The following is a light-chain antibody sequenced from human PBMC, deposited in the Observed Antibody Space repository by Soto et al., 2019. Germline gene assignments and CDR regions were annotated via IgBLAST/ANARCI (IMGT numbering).Light chain of an antibody. CDR2: EAS. CDR3: QQRSIWPLT. V-gene: IGKV3-11*01. J-gene: IGKJ4*01. Sequence: EIVLTQSPATLSLSPGESATLSCRASQSISNYLAWYQHKPGQPPRLLIYEASTRATGVPARFSGSGSGTDLTLTISSLEPEDSAVYYCQQRSIWPLTFGGGTRVEIK. CDR1: QSISNY.